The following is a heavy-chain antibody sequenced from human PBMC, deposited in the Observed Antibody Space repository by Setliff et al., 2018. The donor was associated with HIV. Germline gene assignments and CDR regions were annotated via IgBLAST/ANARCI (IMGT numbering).Heavy chain of an antibody. J-gene: IGHJ6*02. D-gene: IGHD6-13*01. V-gene: IGHV3-21*01. CDR2: ISNSGDKT. CDR1: ELTFSNYA. CDR3: AREYSSSWYSYYYYGMDV. Sequence: GGSLRLSCAASELTFSNYAMTWVRQAPGKGLEWVAAISNSGDKTYLADSVKGRFTISRDNAKNSLYLQMNSLRAEDTAVYYCAREYSSSWYSYYYYGMDVWGQGTTVTVSS.